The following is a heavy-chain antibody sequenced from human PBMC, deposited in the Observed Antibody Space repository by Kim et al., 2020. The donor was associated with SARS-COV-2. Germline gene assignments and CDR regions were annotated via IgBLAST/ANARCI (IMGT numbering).Heavy chain of an antibody. CDR2: INAGNGNT. D-gene: IGHD2-15*01. CDR3: ARGDRRGIYCSGGICYPDY. J-gene: IGHJ4*02. V-gene: IGHV1-3*01. Sequence: ASVKVSCKASGYTFTSYAMHWVRQAPGQRLEWMGWINAGNGNTKYSQKFQGRVTITRDTSASTAYMELSSLRSEDTAVYYCARGDRRGIYCSGGICYPDYWGQGTLVTVSA. CDR1: GYTFTSYA.